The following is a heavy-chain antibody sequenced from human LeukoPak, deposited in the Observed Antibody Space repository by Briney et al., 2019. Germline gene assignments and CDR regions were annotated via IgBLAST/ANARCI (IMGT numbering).Heavy chain of an antibody. V-gene: IGHV1-46*01. Sequence: ASVKVSCKASGYTFTSYYMHWVRQAPGQGLEWVGIINPSGGSTSYAQKFQGRVTMTRDTSTSTVYMELSSLRSEDTAVYYCARFSDYYDSSGYYQKTYDAFDIWGQGTMVTVSS. CDR1: GYTFTSYY. D-gene: IGHD3-22*01. J-gene: IGHJ3*02. CDR3: ARFSDYYDSSGYYQKTYDAFDI. CDR2: INPSGGST.